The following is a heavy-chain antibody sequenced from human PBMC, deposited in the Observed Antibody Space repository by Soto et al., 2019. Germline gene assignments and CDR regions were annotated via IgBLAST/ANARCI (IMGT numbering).Heavy chain of an antibody. CDR2: ISGYYGNT. D-gene: IGHD6-13*01. Sequence: ASVKVSCKTSGYTFTNYGVDWVRQAPGQGLEWMGWISGYYGNTKYAQKFQGRVTMTTDKSTSTAYMELRSLRSDDTAVYYCAKDLPALYSSSWSHFDYWGQGTLVTVSS. CDR3: AKDLPALYSSSWSHFDY. CDR1: GYTFTNYG. J-gene: IGHJ4*02. V-gene: IGHV1-18*04.